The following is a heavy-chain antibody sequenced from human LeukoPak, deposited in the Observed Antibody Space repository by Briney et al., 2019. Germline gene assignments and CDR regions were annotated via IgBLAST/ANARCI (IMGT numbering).Heavy chain of an antibody. CDR2: IYSGGST. J-gene: IGHJ4*02. D-gene: IGHD2-2*02. Sequence: GGSLRLSCVASGFTVSSNYMSWVRQAPGKGLEWVSVIYSGGSTYYADSVKGRFTISRDNSKNTLYLQMNSLRAEDTAVYYCARDRPQYQLLYDYWGQGTLVTVSS. CDR1: GFTVSSNY. V-gene: IGHV3-66*02. CDR3: ARDRPQYQLLYDY.